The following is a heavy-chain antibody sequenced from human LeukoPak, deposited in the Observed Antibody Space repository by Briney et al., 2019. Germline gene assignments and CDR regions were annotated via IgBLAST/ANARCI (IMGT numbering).Heavy chain of an antibody. Sequence: ASVKVSCKASGYTFTGYYMHWVRQAPGQGLEWMGWINPNSGGTNYAQKFQGRVTMTRDTSISTAYMEPSRLRSDDTAVYYCARETTIFGVVAWFDPWGQGTLVTVSS. CDR3: ARETTIFGVVAWFDP. CDR2: INPNSGGT. CDR1: GYTFTGYY. J-gene: IGHJ5*02. D-gene: IGHD3-3*01. V-gene: IGHV1-2*02.